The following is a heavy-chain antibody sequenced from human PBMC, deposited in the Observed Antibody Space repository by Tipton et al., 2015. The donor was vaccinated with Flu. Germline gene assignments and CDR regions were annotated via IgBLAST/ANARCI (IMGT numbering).Heavy chain of an antibody. CDR3: ARRRYSSGWGSAFDI. J-gene: IGHJ3*02. Sequence: QLVQSGAEVKKPGESLKISCKGSRYSFTSYWIGWVRQMPGKGLEWMGIIYPGDSDTRYSPSFQGQVTISADKSISTAYLQWSSLKASDTAMYYCARRRYSSGWGSAFDIWGQGTMVTVSS. CDR1: RYSFTSYW. D-gene: IGHD6-19*01. CDR2: IYPGDSDT. V-gene: IGHV5-51*03.